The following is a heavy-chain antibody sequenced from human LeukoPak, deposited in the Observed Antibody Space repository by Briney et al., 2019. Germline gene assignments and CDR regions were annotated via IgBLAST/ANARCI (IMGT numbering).Heavy chain of an antibody. D-gene: IGHD1-14*01. J-gene: IGHJ3*02. Sequence: ASVKVSCKASGYIFTGYYMHWVRQAPGQGLEWMGWINPNSGGTNYAQKFQGRVTMTRDTSITTAYMELSRLRSDDTAVYYCATISRNDSFDIWGQGTMVPVSS. CDR2: INPNSGGT. CDR1: GYIFTGYY. CDR3: ATISRNDSFDI. V-gene: IGHV1-2*02.